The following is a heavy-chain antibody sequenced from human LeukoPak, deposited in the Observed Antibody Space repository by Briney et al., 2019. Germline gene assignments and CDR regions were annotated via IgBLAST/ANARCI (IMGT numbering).Heavy chain of an antibody. V-gene: IGHV3-30*02. CDR1: GFTFSSYG. Sequence: GGSLRLSCAASGFTFSSYGLYWVRQAPGKGLEWVAFIRYDGSDKYYADSVKGRFTISRDNSKNTLYLQMNSLTAEDTAVYYCAKGSNWYSYYFDYWGQGTLVTVSS. CDR2: IRYDGSDK. J-gene: IGHJ4*02. D-gene: IGHD6-13*01. CDR3: AKGSNWYSYYFDY.